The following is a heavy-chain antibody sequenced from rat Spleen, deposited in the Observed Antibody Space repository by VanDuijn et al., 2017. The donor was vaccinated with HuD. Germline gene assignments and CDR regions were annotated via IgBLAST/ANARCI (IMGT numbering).Heavy chain of an antibody. Sequence: QVQLKESGPGLVQPSQTLSLTCTVSGFSLTSYHVSWVRQPPGKGLEWMGVIWTGGTTEYNSLLKSRLSIPREISKSQVFLKMNRRQTENTASYYCARANRESYAHFDYWGQGVTVTVSS. V-gene: IGHV2-43*01. CDR1: GFSLTSYH. J-gene: IGHJ2*01. CDR2: IWTGGTT. CDR3: ARANRESYAHFDY. D-gene: IGHD1-12*01.